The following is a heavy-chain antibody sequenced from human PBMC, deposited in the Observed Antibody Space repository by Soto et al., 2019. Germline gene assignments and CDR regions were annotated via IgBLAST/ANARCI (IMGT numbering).Heavy chain of an antibody. CDR2: IGTHNGDT. D-gene: IGHD2-21*01. V-gene: IGHV1-18*01. CDR3: ASRDSLDF. J-gene: IGHJ4*02. CDR1: GYIFTDYG. Sequence: QVQLVQSGAEVKKPGASVQVSCKASGYIFTDYGFSWVRRAPGQGLEWMGWIGTHNGDTKYAQKFQGRVNMTTDTSTRTAYMELRSLRYDDTAVYYCASRDSLDFWGQGTLVTVSS.